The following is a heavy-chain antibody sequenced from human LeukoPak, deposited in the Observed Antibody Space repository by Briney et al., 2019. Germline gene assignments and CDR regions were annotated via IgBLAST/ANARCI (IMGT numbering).Heavy chain of an antibody. D-gene: IGHD3-10*01. CDR3: AKDRGYYYGSGSADDAFDI. Sequence: GGSLRLSCAASGFTFSSYAMSWVRQAPGKGLEWGSAISGSGGSTYYADSVKGRFTISRDNFKNTLYLQMNSLRAEDTAVYYCAKDRGYYYGSGSADDAFDIWGQGTMVTVSS. CDR2: ISGSGGST. J-gene: IGHJ3*02. V-gene: IGHV3-23*01. CDR1: GFTFSSYA.